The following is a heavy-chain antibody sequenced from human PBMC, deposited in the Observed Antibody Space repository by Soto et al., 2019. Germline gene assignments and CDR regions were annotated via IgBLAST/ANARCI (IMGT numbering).Heavy chain of an antibody. Sequence: QEQLVESGGGVVQPGRSLRLSCAASGLTFSRSGMHWVRQAPGKGLEWMALISYDGSDKYYANSVKGRFTISRDNSKNTLYLQMNSLRPEDTAVYNCAKDMGRVAAGTFDYWGQGTLVTVSS. CDR3: AKDMGRVAAGTFDY. V-gene: IGHV3-30*18. CDR1: GLTFSRSG. CDR2: ISYDGSDK. J-gene: IGHJ4*02. D-gene: IGHD6-13*01.